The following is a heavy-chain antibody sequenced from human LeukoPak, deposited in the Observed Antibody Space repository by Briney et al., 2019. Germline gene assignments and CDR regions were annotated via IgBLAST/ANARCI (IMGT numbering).Heavy chain of an antibody. Sequence: PSETLSLTCTVSGGSISSYYWSWIRQPAGKGLEWIGRIYTSESTNYNPSLKSRVTMSVDTSKNQFSLNLNSVTAADTAVYYCARGMYSSAWSFDYWGHGTLVTVSS. CDR1: GGSISSYY. J-gene: IGHJ4*03. CDR2: IYTSEST. D-gene: IGHD6-19*01. V-gene: IGHV4-4*07. CDR3: ARGMYSSAWSFDY.